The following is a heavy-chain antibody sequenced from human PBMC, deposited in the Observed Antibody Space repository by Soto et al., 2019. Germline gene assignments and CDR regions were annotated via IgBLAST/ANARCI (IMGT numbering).Heavy chain of an antibody. V-gene: IGHV1-69*12. J-gene: IGHJ6*02. CDR2: IIPIFGTA. CDR1: GGTFSSYA. D-gene: IGHD2-2*01. CDR3: ARRPLYCISTSCSPYYYYGMDV. Sequence: QVQLVQSGAEVKKPGSSVKVSCKASGGTFSSYAISWVRQAPGQGLEWMGGIIPIFGTANYAQKFQGRVTITADDSTSTAYMELSSLRSEDTAVYYCARRPLYCISTSCSPYYYYGMDVWGQGTTVTVSS.